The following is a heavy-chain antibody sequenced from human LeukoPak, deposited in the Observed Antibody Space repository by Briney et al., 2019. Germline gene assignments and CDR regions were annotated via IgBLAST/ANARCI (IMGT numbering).Heavy chain of an antibody. CDR3: ARDLPLDFTYYYDSSGFDY. J-gene: IGHJ4*02. V-gene: IGHV1-2*02. CDR2: INPNTGGT. Sequence: ASVKVSCKASGYTFTGYYIHWMRQAPGQGLEWMGWINPNTGGTNYAQKFQGRVTMTRDTSVSTAYMDLSRLTSDDTAVYYCARDLPLDFTYYYDSSGFDYWGQGTLVTVSS. CDR1: GYTFTGYY. D-gene: IGHD3-22*01.